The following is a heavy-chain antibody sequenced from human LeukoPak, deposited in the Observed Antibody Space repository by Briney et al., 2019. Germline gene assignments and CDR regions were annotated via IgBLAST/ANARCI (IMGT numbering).Heavy chain of an antibody. CDR3: AIGPSSYYYYGMDV. V-gene: IGHV1-69*13. CDR1: GGTFSSYA. CDR2: IIPIFGTA. J-gene: IGHJ6*02. Sequence: ASVKVSCKASGGTFSSYAISWVRQAPGQGLEWMGGIIPIFGTANYAQKFQGRVTITADESTSTAYMELSSLRSEDTAVYYCAIGPSSYYYYGMDVWGQGTTVTVSS. D-gene: IGHD2-2*01.